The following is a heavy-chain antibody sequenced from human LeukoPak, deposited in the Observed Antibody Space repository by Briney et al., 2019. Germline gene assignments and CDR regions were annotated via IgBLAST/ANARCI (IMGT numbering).Heavy chain of an antibody. Sequence: TGGSLRLSCAASGFTFSSYIMNWVRQAPGKGLDWVSYISSSSSTIYYADSVKGRFTISRDNAKNSLYLQMNSLRAEDTAVYYCARLRYDFVWGSYDYWGQGTLVTVSS. CDR2: ISSSSSTI. CDR1: GFTFSSYI. J-gene: IGHJ4*02. D-gene: IGHD3-16*01. CDR3: ARLRYDFVWGSYDY. V-gene: IGHV3-48*01.